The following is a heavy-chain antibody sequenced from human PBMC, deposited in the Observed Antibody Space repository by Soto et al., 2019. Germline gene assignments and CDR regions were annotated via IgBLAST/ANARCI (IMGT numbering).Heavy chain of an antibody. Sequence: PSETLSLTWTVSGGSISSSSYYWGWIRQPPGKGLEWIGSIYYSGSTYYNPSLESRVTISVDTSKNQLSLNLSSVTAADTAVYYCARMIRSYYYGVDVWGHGTTVTVSS. CDR1: GGSISSSSYY. D-gene: IGHD3-22*01. CDR2: IYYSGST. CDR3: ARMIRSYYYGVDV. V-gene: IGHV4-39*07. J-gene: IGHJ6*02.